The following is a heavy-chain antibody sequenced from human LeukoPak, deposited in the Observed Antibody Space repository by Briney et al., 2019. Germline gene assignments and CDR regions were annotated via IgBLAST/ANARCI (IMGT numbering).Heavy chain of an antibody. CDR1: GFTFDAYA. V-gene: IGHV3-9*01. D-gene: IGHD6-19*01. Sequence: GGSLRLSCAASGFTFDAYAMPWVRQAPGKGLEWLSIISWNSGYIDYADSVKGRFTISRDNAKNSLFLQMDSLRTEDTAFYYCAKVRGTYSSGYYFDSWGQGTLVTVSS. CDR3: AKVRGTYSSGYYFDS. CDR2: ISWNSGYI. J-gene: IGHJ4*02.